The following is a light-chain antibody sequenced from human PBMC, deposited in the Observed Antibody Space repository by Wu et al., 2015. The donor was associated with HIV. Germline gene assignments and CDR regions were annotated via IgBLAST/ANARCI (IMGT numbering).Light chain of an antibody. CDR2: KAS. Sequence: DIQMTQSPSSLSASVGDRVTITCRASQSIGRWLAWYQQKPGKAPKLLIYKASSLESGVPSRFTGSGSESEFTLTISSLQPDDFATYYCQHYDNFPYTFGQGTKLEIE. CDR3: QHYDNFPYT. V-gene: IGKV1-5*03. CDR1: QSIGRW. J-gene: IGKJ2*01.